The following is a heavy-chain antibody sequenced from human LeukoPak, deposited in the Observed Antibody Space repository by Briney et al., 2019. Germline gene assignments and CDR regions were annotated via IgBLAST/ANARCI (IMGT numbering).Heavy chain of an antibody. V-gene: IGHV3-7*01. J-gene: IGHJ4*02. Sequence: GGSLRLSCAASGFTFSSYWMSWVRQPPGKGLEWVASIKQDGSEKHYVDSVKGRFTISRDNAKNSLYLQMNSLRVEDTAVYYCARGSGDLDFWGQGTLVTVSS. CDR1: GFTFSSYW. CDR2: IKQDGSEK. CDR3: ARGSGDLDF. D-gene: IGHD4-17*01.